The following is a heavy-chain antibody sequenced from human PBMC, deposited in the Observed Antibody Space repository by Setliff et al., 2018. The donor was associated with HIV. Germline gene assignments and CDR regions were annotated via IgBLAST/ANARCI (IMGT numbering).Heavy chain of an antibody. CDR1: GYDFTIFW. V-gene: IGHV5-51*01. J-gene: IGHJ3*01. CDR2: IYPVDSDT. CDR3: ARLSRHYSDSTAYHDAFDV. Sequence: PGESLKISCKGSGYDFTIFWIGWVRQMPGKGLEWMGSIYPVDSDTRYSPSLQGHVTISADKSINTAYLQWDNLRASDTAMYYCARLSRHYSDSTAYHDAFDVWGQGTKVTVS. D-gene: IGHD3-22*01.